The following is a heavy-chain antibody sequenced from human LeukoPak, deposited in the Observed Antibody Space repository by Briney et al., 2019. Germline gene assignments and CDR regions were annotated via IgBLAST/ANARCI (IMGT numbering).Heavy chain of an antibody. CDR2: IKQDGSEK. CDR3: ARGYSYGEDAFDI. J-gene: IGHJ3*02. CDR1: GFTFSSYW. V-gene: IGHV3-7*01. Sequence: GGSLRLSCAASGFTFSSYWTSWVRQAPGKGLEWVANIKQDGSEKYYVDSVKGRFTISRDNAKNSLYLQMNSLRAEDTAVYYCARGYSYGEDAFDIWGQGTMVTVSS. D-gene: IGHD5-18*01.